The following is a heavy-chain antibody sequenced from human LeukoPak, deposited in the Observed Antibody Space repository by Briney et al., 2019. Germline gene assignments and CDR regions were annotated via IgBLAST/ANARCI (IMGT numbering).Heavy chain of an antibody. CDR3: ARDVVAAVGTWDY. CDR1: GGSISSYY. CDR2: IYTSGST. V-gene: IGHV4-4*07. D-gene: IGHD6-13*01. J-gene: IGHJ4*02. Sequence: SETLSLTCSVSGGSISSYYWNWIRQPAGKGLEWIGRIYTSGSTNYNPSLKSRVAMSVDTSKNQFSLQLSSVTAADTAVYYCARDVVAAVGTWDYWGQGTLVTVSS.